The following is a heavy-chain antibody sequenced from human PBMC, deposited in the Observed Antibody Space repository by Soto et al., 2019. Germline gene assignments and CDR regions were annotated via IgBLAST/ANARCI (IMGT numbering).Heavy chain of an antibody. J-gene: IGHJ5*01. Sequence: HVQLQESGPGLVKPSQTLSLTCTVSGGSISSGDYFWSWIRQYQGKGLEWIGYIYYSGSTYYNPSLKTRVTISLDTSKSQFSLKLRSMTAADTAVYYCARGRALYSNYDSWGQGTLVTVSS. CDR2: IYYSGST. CDR1: GGSISSGDYF. CDR3: ARGRALYSNYDS. V-gene: IGHV4-31*03. D-gene: IGHD4-4*01.